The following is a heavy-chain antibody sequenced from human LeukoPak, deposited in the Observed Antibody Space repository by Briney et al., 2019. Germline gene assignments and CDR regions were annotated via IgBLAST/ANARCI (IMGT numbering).Heavy chain of an antibody. J-gene: IGHJ4*02. CDR1: GFSFDDYA. CDR2: ISGGGGST. D-gene: IGHD1-26*01. V-gene: IGHV3-43*02. CDR3: AKGGSFSY. Sequence: GGSLRLSCAVSGFSFDDYAMHWVRQAPGTGLEWVSLISGGGGSTYYADSVKGRFTISRDNSKNTLYLQMNSLRAEDTAVYYCAKGGSFSYWGQGTLVTVSS.